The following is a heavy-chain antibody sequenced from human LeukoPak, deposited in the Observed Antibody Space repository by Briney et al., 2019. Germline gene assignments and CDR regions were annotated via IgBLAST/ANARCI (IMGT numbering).Heavy chain of an antibody. V-gene: IGHV3-30*02. CDR2: IRYDGSNK. J-gene: IGHJ4*02. CDR3: AKDPQDTYYYDSLGYSYFDY. CDR1: GFIFNNYG. D-gene: IGHD3-22*01. Sequence: GGSLRLSCAASGFIFNNYGMHWVRQAPGKGLEWVAFIRYDGSNKYYADSVKGRFTISRDNSKNTLYLQVNSLRAEDTAVYYCAKDPQDTYYYDSLGYSYFDYWGQGTLVTVSS.